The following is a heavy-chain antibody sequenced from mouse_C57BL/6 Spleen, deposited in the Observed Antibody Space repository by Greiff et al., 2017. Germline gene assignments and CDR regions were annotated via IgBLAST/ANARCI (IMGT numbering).Heavy chain of an antibody. J-gene: IGHJ3*01. CDR3: ARSLCYDGYYVAY. CDR2: IDPSDSYT. D-gene: IGHD2-3*01. CDR1: GYSFTSYW. Sequence: VQLQQPGAELVMPGASVTLSCKASGYSFTSYWMHWVKQRPGQGLEWIGEIDPSDSYTNYNQKFKGKSTLTVDKSSSTAYMQLSSLTSEESAVYYCARSLCYDGYYVAYWGQGTLVTVSA. V-gene: IGHV1-69*01.